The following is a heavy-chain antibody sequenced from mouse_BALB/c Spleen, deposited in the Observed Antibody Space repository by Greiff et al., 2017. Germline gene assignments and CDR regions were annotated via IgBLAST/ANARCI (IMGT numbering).Heavy chain of an antibody. D-gene: IGHD1-1*01. J-gene: IGHJ4*01. CDR2: ISSGSSTI. CDR1: GFTFSSFG. Sequence: EVKLVESGGGLVQPGGSRKLSCAASGFTFSSFGMHWVRQAPEKGLEWVAYISSGSSTIYYADTVKGRFTISRDNPKNTLFLQMTSLRSEDTAMYYCARIYGGAMDYWGQGTSVTVSS. CDR3: ARIYGGAMDY. V-gene: IGHV5-17*02.